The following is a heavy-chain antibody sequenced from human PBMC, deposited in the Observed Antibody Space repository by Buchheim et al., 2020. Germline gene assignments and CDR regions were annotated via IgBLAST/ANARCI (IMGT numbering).Heavy chain of an antibody. CDR3: ARDSYCSGGSCYAMDV. CDR1: GGSISSDNHY. V-gene: IGHV4-61*02. Sequence: QVQLQESGPGLVKPSQTLSLTCTVSGGSISSDNHYWSWIRQPAGGGLEWIGRIYTSGSTNYHPSLKSRVPIPVDTSKNQFSLKLSSVTAADTAVYYCARDSYCSGGSCYAMDVWGQGTT. CDR2: IYTSGST. J-gene: IGHJ6*02. D-gene: IGHD2-15*01.